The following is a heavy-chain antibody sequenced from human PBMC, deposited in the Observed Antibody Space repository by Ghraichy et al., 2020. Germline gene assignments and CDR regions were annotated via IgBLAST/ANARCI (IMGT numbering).Heavy chain of an antibody. D-gene: IGHD2-21*02. Sequence: GGSLRLSCAASGFTFSSSWMHWVRQAPGKGLVWVSRINSDGTSTSYADSVKGRFTISRDNAKNTLYLQMNSLRAEDTAVYSCARGTRTSRLGMDVWGQGTTVTVSS. CDR1: GFTFSSSW. CDR2: INSDGTST. CDR3: ARGTRTSRLGMDV. V-gene: IGHV3-74*01. J-gene: IGHJ6*02.